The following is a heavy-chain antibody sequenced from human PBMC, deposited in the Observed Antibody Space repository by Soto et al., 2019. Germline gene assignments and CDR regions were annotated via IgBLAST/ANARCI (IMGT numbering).Heavy chain of an antibody. V-gene: IGHV3-7*05. D-gene: IGHD2-2*01. CDR3: AGGCGRPSCPDYFDY. CDR1: GVTFSSYW. Sequence: EVQLGESGGGLVQPGGSLRLSCAASGVTFSSYWMSWVRQAPGKGLEWVATIKQDGSERYYVDSVKGRFTISRDNAKNSLYLQMNSMSAEDPGVYYCAGGCGRPSCPDYFDYWGQGTLVTVSS. J-gene: IGHJ4*02. CDR2: IKQDGSER.